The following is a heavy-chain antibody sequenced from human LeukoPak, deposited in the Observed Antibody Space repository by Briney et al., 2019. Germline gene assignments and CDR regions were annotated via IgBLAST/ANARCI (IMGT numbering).Heavy chain of an antibody. Sequence: GESLKISCKGSGYTFTSYWIDWVRRMPGKGLEWMGIIYPGDSDIRYSPSFQGQVTISADKSISTAYLQWSSLKASDTAMYFCARSVGVDYSYYGMDVWGQGTTVTVSS. V-gene: IGHV5-51*01. D-gene: IGHD3-10*01. CDR2: IYPGDSDI. CDR3: ARSVGVDYSYYGMDV. CDR1: GYTFTSYW. J-gene: IGHJ6*02.